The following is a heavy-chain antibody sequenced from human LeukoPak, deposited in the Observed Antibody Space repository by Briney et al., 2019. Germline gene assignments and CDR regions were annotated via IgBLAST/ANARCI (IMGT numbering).Heavy chain of an antibody. J-gene: IGHJ3*02. CDR1: GYTFTDYY. V-gene: IGHV1-2*02. CDR2: RNPNSCCT. D-gene: IGHD2-2*01. Sequence: ASVKVSCKASGYTFTDYYIHWVRQAPGQGLEWVGWRNPNSCCTKYAQKFQGRVTMTRDPSISTAYMELSRLKSDDTAVYYCERPQLLSPFDIWGKGTMVTLSS. CDR3: ERPQLLSPFDI.